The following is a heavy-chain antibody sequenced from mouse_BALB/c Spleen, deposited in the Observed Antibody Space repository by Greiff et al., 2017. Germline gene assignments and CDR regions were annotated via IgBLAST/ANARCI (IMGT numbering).Heavy chain of an antibody. CDR2: IDPSDSYT. Sequence: VQLQQPGAELVKPGASVKLSCKASGYTFTSYWMHWVKQRPGQGLEWIGEIDPSDSYTNYNQKFKGKATLTVDKSSSTAYMQLSSLTSEDSAVYYCARTGNYYYGSRNAMDYWGQGTSVTVSS. CDR3: ARTGNYYYGSRNAMDY. CDR1: GYTFTSYW. V-gene: IGHV1-69*02. D-gene: IGHD1-1*01. J-gene: IGHJ4*01.